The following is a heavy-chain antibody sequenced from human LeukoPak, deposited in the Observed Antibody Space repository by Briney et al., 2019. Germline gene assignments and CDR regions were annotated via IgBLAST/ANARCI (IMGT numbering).Heavy chain of an antibody. CDR2: IYYSGST. V-gene: IGHV4-39*07. CDR3: ARVCDSSGDDAFDI. J-gene: IGHJ3*02. Sequence: SETLSLTCTVSGGSISSSSYYWGWVRQPPGKGLEWIGSIYYSGSTYYNPSLKSRVTISVDTSKNQFSLKLSSVTAADTAVYYCARVCDSSGDDAFDIWGQGTMVTVSS. D-gene: IGHD3-22*01. CDR1: GGSISSSSYY.